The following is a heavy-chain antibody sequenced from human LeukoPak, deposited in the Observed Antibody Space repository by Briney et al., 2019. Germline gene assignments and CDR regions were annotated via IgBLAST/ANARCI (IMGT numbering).Heavy chain of an antibody. V-gene: IGHV1-18*04. D-gene: IGHD2-2*01. CDR1: GYTFTSYY. J-gene: IGHJ4*02. CDR2: ISAYNGNT. CDR3: ARGASGVGYCSSTSCYDY. Sequence: ASVKVSCKASGYTFTSYYMHWVRQAPGQGLEWMGWISAYNGNTDYAQKLQGRVTMTTDTSTSTAYMELRSLRSDDTAVYYCARGASGVGYCSSTSCYDYWGQGTLVTVSS.